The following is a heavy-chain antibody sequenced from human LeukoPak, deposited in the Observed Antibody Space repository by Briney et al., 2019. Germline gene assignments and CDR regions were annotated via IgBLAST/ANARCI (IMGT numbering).Heavy chain of an antibody. CDR3: ARAVIAAAGSNRNYYYYYMDV. D-gene: IGHD6-13*01. CDR2: INHSGST. Sequence: SETLSLTCTVSGGSISSRSYYWGWIRQPPGKGLEWIGEINHSGSTNYNPSLKSRVTISVDTSKNQSSLKLSSVTAADTAVYYCARAVIAAAGSNRNYYYYYMDVWGKGTTVTVSS. J-gene: IGHJ6*03. V-gene: IGHV4-39*07. CDR1: GGSISSRSYY.